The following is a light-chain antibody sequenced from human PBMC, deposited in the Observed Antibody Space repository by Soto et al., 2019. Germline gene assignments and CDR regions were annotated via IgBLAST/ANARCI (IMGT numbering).Light chain of an antibody. CDR1: YSFSTY. CDR2: DTF. Sequence: PVERAPISCSLSYSFSTYLAWYQQKPGQAPRLLIYDTFDRATGIPARFSGSGSWTDFTLTISSLVPEEYAAYYCQQRRSWHPSTFGQGTTVDIK. CDR3: QQRRSWHPST. V-gene: IGKV3-11*01. J-gene: IGKJ1*01.